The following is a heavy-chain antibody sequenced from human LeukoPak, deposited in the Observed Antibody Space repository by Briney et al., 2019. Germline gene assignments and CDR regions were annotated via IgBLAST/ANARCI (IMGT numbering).Heavy chain of an antibody. Sequence: ASVKVSCKASGYTFTSYYMHWVRQAPGQGLEWMGIINPSGGSTSYAQKFQGRVTMTGDTSTSTVYMELSSLRSEDTAVYYCARERTGNSDSSGHYDYWGQGTLVTVSS. D-gene: IGHD3-22*01. V-gene: IGHV1-46*01. CDR1: GYTFTSYY. J-gene: IGHJ4*02. CDR2: INPSGGST. CDR3: ARERTGNSDSSGHYDY.